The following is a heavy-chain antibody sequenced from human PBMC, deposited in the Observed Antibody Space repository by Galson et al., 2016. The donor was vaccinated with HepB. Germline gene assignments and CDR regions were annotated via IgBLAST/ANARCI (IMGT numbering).Heavy chain of an antibody. Sequence: SVKVSCKASGYTFSNYVMHWVRQAPGQRLEWMGWINAANGNTKYSQKFQDRVTFTRDTSASTAYMELSSLRSEDTAVYYCARGDNPDYGDYASAYYYMDVWGKGTTVTVSS. J-gene: IGHJ6*03. CDR1: GYTFSNYV. D-gene: IGHD4-17*01. CDR3: ARGDNPDYGDYASAYYYMDV. V-gene: IGHV1-3*01. CDR2: INAANGNT.